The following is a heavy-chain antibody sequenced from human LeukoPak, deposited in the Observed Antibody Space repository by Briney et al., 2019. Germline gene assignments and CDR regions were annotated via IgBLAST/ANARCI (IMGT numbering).Heavy chain of an antibody. J-gene: IGHJ4*02. CDR3: AKAGGYYGSGSPDYFDH. V-gene: IGHV3-23*01. D-gene: IGHD3-10*01. CDR1: GFTLSSYA. CDR2: LSGSGVNI. Sequence: PGGSLRLSCAASGFTLSSYAMTWVRQAPGKGLEWVSSLSGSGVNIFYADSVKGRFTISRDNSQNTVFLQMNSLRDEDTAVYFCAKAGGYYGSGSPDYFDHWGQGTPVTVSS.